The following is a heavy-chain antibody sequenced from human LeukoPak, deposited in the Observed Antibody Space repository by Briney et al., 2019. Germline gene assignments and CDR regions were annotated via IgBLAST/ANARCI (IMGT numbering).Heavy chain of an antibody. CDR2: INHSGST. J-gene: IGHJ4*02. CDR1: GGSFSGYY. Sequence: PSETLSLTCAVYGGSFSGYYWSWIRQPPGKGLEWIGEINHSGSTNYNPSLTSRVTISVDTFKNQFSLKLSSVTAADTAVYYCARGIVVVPAAISLSRPGARFDYWGQGTLVTVSS. CDR3: ARGIVVVPAAISLSRPGARFDY. D-gene: IGHD2-2*02. V-gene: IGHV4-34*01.